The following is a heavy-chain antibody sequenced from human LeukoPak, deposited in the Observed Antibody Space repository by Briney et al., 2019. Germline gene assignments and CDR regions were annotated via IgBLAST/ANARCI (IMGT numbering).Heavy chain of an antibody. CDR1: GFTFSSYS. CDR2: SSSSSSTI. CDR3: ARLGVVWNYYYCMDV. V-gene: IGHV3-48*01. D-gene: IGHD1-1*01. Sequence: GGSLRLSCAASGFTFSSYSMNWVRQAPGKGLEWVSYSSSSSSTIYYADSVKGRFTISRDNAKNSLYLQMNSLRAEDTAVYYCARLGVVWNYYYCMDVWGKGTTVTVSS. J-gene: IGHJ6*03.